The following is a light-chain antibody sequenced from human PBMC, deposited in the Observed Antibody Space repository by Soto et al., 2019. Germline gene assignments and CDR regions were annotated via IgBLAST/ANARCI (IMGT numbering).Light chain of an antibody. J-gene: IGKJ5*01. V-gene: IGKV1-39*01. Sequence: DLQTTKSPSSMSASLGDRSTITGRASQSISSYLNWYQQKPGKATKLLIYAASSLQSGVTSRFSGSGSGTDFTITISSLQPEDFATYYCQQSYSTPGTCGQGTRVDIK. CDR1: QSISSY. CDR2: AAS. CDR3: QQSYSTPGT.